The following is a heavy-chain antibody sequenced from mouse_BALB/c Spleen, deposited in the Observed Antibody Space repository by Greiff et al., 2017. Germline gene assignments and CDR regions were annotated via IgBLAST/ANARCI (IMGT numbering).Heavy chain of an antibody. CDR2: INPSNGGT. CDR3: TRSGTGWYFDV. D-gene: IGHD4-1*01. J-gene: IGHJ1*01. CDR1: GYTFTSYY. Sequence: VQLQQSGAELVKPGASVKLSCKASGYTFTSYYMYWVKQRPGQGLEWIGEINPSNGGTNFNEKFKSKATLTVDKSSSTAYMQLSSLTSEDSAVYYCTRSGTGWYFDVWGAGTTVTVSS. V-gene: IGHV1S81*02.